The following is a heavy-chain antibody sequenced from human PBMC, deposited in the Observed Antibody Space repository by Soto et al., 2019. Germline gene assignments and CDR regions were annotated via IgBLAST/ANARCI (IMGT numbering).Heavy chain of an antibody. CDR3: ARHWITMVRGVCHFEY. Sequence: PSETLSLTCTVSGGSFSSSSYYWGWIRQPPGKGLEWIGSIYYSGSTYYNPSLKSRVTMSVDPSKNQFSLKLISVTAADTAVHYCARHWITMVRGVCHFEYWGQGTLVTVSS. D-gene: IGHD3-10*01. V-gene: IGHV4-39*01. CDR1: GGSFSSSSYY. CDR2: IYYSGST. J-gene: IGHJ4*02.